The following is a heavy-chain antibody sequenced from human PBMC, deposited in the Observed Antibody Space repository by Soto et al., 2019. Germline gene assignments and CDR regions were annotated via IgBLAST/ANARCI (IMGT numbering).Heavy chain of an antibody. D-gene: IGHD6-19*01. CDR2: IIPIFGTA. J-gene: IGHJ6*02. CDR3: ARGAGTYYYYGMDV. Sequence: ASVKVSCKASGGTFSSYAISWVRQAPGQGLEWMGGIIPIFGTANYAQKFQGGVTITADESTSTAYMELSSLRSEDTAVYYCARGAGTYYYYGMDVWGQGTTVTVSS. CDR1: GGTFSSYA. V-gene: IGHV1-69*13.